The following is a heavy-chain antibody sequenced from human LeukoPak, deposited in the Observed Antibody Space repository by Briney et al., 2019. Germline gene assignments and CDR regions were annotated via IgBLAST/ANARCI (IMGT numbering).Heavy chain of an antibody. J-gene: IGHJ3*02. CDR2: IYYSGST. D-gene: IGHD2-15*01. Sequence: SETLSLTCTVSGGSISSYYWSWIRQPPGKGLEWIEYIYYSGSTNYNPSLKSRVTISVDTSKNQFSLKLSSVTAADTAVYYCARVLVCSGGSCYSGFVGAFDIWGQGTMVTVSS. CDR3: ARVLVCSGGSCYSGFVGAFDI. V-gene: IGHV4-59*01. CDR1: GGSISSYY.